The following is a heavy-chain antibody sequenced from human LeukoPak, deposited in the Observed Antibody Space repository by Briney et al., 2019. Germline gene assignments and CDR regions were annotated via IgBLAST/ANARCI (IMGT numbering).Heavy chain of an antibody. Sequence: SETLSLTCAVYGGSFSGYYWSWIRQPPGKGLEWIGETNHSESHNYNPSIKSRVNISVDTSKNQFSLKLSSVTVADRAVYYCARGLRGRWFDPWGQGTLVTVSS. J-gene: IGHJ5*02. CDR3: ARGLRGRWFDP. CDR1: GGSFSGYY. V-gene: IGHV4-34*01. CDR2: TNHSESH.